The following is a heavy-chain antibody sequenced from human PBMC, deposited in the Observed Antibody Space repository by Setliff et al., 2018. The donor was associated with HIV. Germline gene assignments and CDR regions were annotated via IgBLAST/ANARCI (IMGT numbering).Heavy chain of an antibody. Sequence: SETLSLTCAVSGYSISSGFYWGWIRQPPGKGLEWFGCIYQSGSTYYNVSLKSRVIISVDTSKNQVSLRLSSVTAADTGVYYCARHRYPPGTSWIFYYYYMDLWGGGTTVTVSS. CDR2: IYQSGST. CDR1: GYSISSGFY. CDR3: ARHRYPPGTSWIFYYYYMDL. D-gene: IGHD1-1*01. J-gene: IGHJ6*03. V-gene: IGHV4-38-2*01.